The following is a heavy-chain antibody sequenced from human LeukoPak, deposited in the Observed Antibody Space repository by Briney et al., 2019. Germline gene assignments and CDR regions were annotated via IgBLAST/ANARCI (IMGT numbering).Heavy chain of an antibody. J-gene: IGHJ4*02. CDR1: GYSISSGYY. D-gene: IGHD5-24*01. CDR2: IYHSGRT. CDR3: ARLYLPATRFAY. V-gene: IGHV4-38-2*02. Sequence: NPSETLSLTCTVSGYSISSGYYWGWIRQPPGNGLEWIGSIYHSGRTFYNPSLKSRVTISVDTSKNQFSLNLTSVTAADTAVYYCARLYLPATRFAYCGQETLVTVSS.